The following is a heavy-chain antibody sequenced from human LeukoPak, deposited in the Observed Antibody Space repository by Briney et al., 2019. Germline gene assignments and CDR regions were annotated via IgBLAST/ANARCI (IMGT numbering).Heavy chain of an antibody. D-gene: IGHD6-13*01. CDR2: MYYSVSS. CDR1: GGSISSYY. J-gene: IGHJ3*02. Sequence: SETLSLTCTVSGGSISSYYWSWIRQPPGKGLEWIGYMYYSVSSNSNPSLKSRVTISVDKSKSQFSLNLSSVTAADTAVYYCARHAAGLYYDAFDIWGQGTMVTVSS. V-gene: IGHV4-59*08. CDR3: ARHAAGLYYDAFDI.